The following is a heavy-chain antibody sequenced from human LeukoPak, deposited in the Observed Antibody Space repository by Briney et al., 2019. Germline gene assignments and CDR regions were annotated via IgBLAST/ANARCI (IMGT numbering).Heavy chain of an antibody. V-gene: IGHV1-69*05. D-gene: IGHD5-24*01. CDR3: ARQGYNSAY. J-gene: IGHJ4*02. CDR2: IIPIFGTA. Sequence: PPASVKVSCKASGGTFSSYAISWVRQAPGQGLEWMGGIIPIFGTANYAQKLQGRVTMTTDTSTSTAYMELRSLRSDDTAVYYCARQGYNSAYWGQGTLVTVSS. CDR1: GGTFSSYA.